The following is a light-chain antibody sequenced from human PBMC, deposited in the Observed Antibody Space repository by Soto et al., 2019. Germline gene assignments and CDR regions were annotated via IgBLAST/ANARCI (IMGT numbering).Light chain of an antibody. V-gene: IGKV1-39*01. Sequence: DIQMTQSPSTLSASVGDRVIITCRASQTISSWLAWYQQKPGKAPKLLIYAASSLQSGVPSRFSGSGSGTDCTLTISSLQPEDFATYYCQQSYSTLVTFGQGTKVDIK. CDR2: AAS. CDR3: QQSYSTLVT. CDR1: QTISSW. J-gene: IGKJ1*01.